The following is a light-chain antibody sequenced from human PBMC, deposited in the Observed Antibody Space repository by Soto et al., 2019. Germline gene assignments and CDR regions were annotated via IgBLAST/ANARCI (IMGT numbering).Light chain of an antibody. CDR1: QSLRSS. J-gene: IGKJ4*01. Sequence: VMTQPPATLSVSPGERATLSCRASQSLRSSLAWYQQKPGQAPRLLIYGASTRATGIPARFIGSGSGTDFTLTISRLEPEDFAVYYCQQDNNWPPLTFGGGTRWIS. CDR2: GAS. CDR3: QQDNNWPPLT. V-gene: IGKV3D-15*01.